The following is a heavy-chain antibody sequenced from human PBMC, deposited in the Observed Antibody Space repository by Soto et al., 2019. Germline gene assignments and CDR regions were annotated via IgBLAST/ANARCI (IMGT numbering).Heavy chain of an antibody. D-gene: IGHD6-6*01. J-gene: IGHJ4*02. CDR3: ARDDGSSSGGGDY. CDR2: INSDGSST. CDR1: GFTFSSYA. Sequence: EVQLLESGGGLVQPGGSLRLSCAASGFTFSSYAMSWVRQAPGKGLEWVSSINSDGSSTSYADSVKGRFTISRDNAKNTLYLQMNSLRAEDTAVYYCARDDGSSSGGGDYWGQGTLVTVSS. V-gene: IGHV3-74*01.